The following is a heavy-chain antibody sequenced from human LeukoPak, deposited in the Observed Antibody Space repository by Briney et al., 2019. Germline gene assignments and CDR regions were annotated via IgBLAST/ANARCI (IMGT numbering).Heavy chain of an antibody. Sequence: GGSLRLSCAASGFTFSSYGMHWVRQAPGKGLEWVAFISYDGSDKYYADSVKGRFTISRDNSENTLYLQMNSLRAEDTAVYYCAKDPTSYYYDSSVDYWGQGTLVTVSS. CDR3: AKDPTSYYYDSSVDY. J-gene: IGHJ4*02. D-gene: IGHD3-22*01. CDR1: GFTFSSYG. V-gene: IGHV3-30*02. CDR2: ISYDGSDK.